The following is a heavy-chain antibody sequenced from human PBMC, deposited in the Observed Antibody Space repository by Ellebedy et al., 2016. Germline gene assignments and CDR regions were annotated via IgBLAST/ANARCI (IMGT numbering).Heavy chain of an antibody. CDR1: GFNFDDYG. J-gene: IGHJ4*02. D-gene: IGHD1-1*01. CDR3: ARNTTSVPFDY. Sequence: GESLKISXAASGFNFDDYGFHWVRQAPGKGLEWVAVIWYDAGHESYAHSVKGRFTISRDSSKNTVYLQMNSLTAEDTAVYYCARNTTSVPFDYWGPGTLVTVSS. CDR2: IWYDAGHE. V-gene: IGHV3-33*08.